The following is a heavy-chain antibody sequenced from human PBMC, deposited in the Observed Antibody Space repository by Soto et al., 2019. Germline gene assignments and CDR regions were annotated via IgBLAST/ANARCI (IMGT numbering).Heavy chain of an antibody. V-gene: IGHV3-7*01. J-gene: IGHJ4*02. CDR2: IKQDGSEK. CDR3: AREGYCSGGSCYKGRFY. CDR1: GFTFSSYW. D-gene: IGHD2-15*01. Sequence: LRLSCAASGFTFSSYWMSWVRQAPGKGLEWVANIKQDGSEKYYVDSVKGRFTISRDNAENSLYLQMNSLRAEDTAVYYCAREGYCSGGSCYKGRFYWGQGTLVTVS.